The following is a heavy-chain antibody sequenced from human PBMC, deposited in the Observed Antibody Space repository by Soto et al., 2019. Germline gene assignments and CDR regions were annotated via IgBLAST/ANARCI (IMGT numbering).Heavy chain of an antibody. CDR1: GFTLSSYE. J-gene: IGHJ6*02. CDR2: ISSGGSSI. V-gene: IGHV3-48*03. Sequence: GGSLRLSCAASGFTLSSYEMNWVRQAPGQGLEWISYISSGGSSIHYADSVKGRCTISRDNAKNSMSLVMNSLRAEDTAIYYCARSNPYYDYFYGMDVWGQGTTVTVSS. CDR3: ARSNPYYDYFYGMDV.